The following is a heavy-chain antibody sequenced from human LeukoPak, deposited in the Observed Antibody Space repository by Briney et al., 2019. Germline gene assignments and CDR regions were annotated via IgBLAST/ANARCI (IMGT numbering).Heavy chain of an antibody. V-gene: IGHV1-18*01. CDR3: ARDRGPKYQLLY. Sequence: ASVTVSCKASVYTFISYGLSWVRQAPGQGLEWMGWISAYSDHTDYAQKFQDRVTITTDTSTGTACMELTSLTSDDTAVYYCARDRGPKYQLLYWGQGTLVTVSS. J-gene: IGHJ4*02. CDR1: VYTFISYG. D-gene: IGHD2-2*01. CDR2: ISAYSDHT.